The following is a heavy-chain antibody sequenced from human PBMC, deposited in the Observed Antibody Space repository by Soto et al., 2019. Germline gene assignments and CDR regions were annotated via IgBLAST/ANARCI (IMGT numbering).Heavy chain of an antibody. V-gene: IGHV3-7*03. J-gene: IGHJ4*02. CDR1: GVTFSSYW. CDR3: ARVPPYHQADY. CDR2: IKQDGSEK. Sequence: EVQLVASGGGLVQPWGSLRLSCAASGVTFSSYWMSWVRQAPGKGLEWVANIKQDGSEKYYVDSVKGRFTISRDNAKNSLYLQMNSLRAEDTAVYYCARVPPYHQADYWGKGSLVTVSS. D-gene: IGHD2-2*01.